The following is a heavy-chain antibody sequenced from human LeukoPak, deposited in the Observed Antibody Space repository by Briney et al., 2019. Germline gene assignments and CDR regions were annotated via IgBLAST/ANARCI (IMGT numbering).Heavy chain of an antibody. J-gene: IGHJ4*02. CDR3: ASSAPAATLFDY. CDR1: GYTFTSYY. D-gene: IGHD2-2*01. CDR2: INPSGGST. Sequence: ASVKVSCKASGYTFTSYYMHWVRQAPGQGLEWMGIINPSGGSTSYAQKFQGRVTMTRDTSTSTVYMELSSLRSEDTAVYYCASSAPAATLFDYWGQGTLVTVSS. V-gene: IGHV1-46*01.